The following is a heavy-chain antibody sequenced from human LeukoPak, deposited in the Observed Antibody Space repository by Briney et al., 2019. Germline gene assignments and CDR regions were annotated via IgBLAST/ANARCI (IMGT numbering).Heavy chain of an antibody. CDR2: IKQDGSEK. CDR3: AKGTTRAGRWIEDFDY. Sequence: GGSLRLSCAASGFTFSSYWMSWVRQAPGKGLEWVANIKQDGSEKYYVDSVKGRFTISRDNSKDTLYLQMNSLRAEDTAVYYCAKGTTRAGRWIEDFDYWGQGTLVTVSS. J-gene: IGHJ4*02. CDR1: GFTFSSYW. D-gene: IGHD6-13*01. V-gene: IGHV3-7*01.